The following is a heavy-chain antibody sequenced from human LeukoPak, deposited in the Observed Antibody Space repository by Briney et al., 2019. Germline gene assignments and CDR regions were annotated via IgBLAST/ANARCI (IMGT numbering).Heavy chain of an antibody. CDR1: GFTFSDYY. CDR2: ITSSGSTM. CDR3: ARSSYSSSSSV. Sequence: PGGSLRLSCAASGFTFSDYYMSWIRQAPGKGLEWVSYITSSGSTMYYADSVKGRFTISRDNAKNSLYLQINSLRAEDTAVYYCARSSYSSSSSVWGQGTMVTVSS. D-gene: IGHD6-6*01. V-gene: IGHV3-11*01. J-gene: IGHJ3*01.